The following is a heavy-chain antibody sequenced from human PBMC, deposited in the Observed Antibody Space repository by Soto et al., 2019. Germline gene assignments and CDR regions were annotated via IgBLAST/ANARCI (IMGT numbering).Heavy chain of an antibody. CDR3: ARAHHWNLDY. CDR1: GFTFSSYS. Sequence: EVQLVESGGGLVQPGGSRRLSCAASGFTFSSYSMNWVRQAPGKGLEWVSYISSSSSTIYYADSGKGRFTISRDNAKNSLYLQMNSLRDEDTAVYYCARAHHWNLDYWGQGTLVTVSS. V-gene: IGHV3-48*02. CDR2: ISSSSSTI. D-gene: IGHD1-1*01. J-gene: IGHJ4*02.